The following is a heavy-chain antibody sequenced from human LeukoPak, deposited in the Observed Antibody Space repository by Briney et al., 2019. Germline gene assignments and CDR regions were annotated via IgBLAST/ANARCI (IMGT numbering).Heavy chain of an antibody. CDR1: GFTFSSYG. Sequence: PGGSLRLSCAASGFTFSSYGMHWVRQAPGKGLEWVAVISYDGSNKYYADSVKGRFTISRDNSKNTLYLQMNSLRAEDTAVYYCAKVPSPLNRGGIDYWGQGTLVTVSS. CDR2: ISYDGSNK. D-gene: IGHD3-16*01. V-gene: IGHV3-30*18. CDR3: AKVPSPLNRGGIDY. J-gene: IGHJ4*02.